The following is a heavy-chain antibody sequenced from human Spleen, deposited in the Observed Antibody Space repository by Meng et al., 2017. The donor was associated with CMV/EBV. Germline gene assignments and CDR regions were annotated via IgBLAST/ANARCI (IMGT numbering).Heavy chain of an antibody. CDR3: ARDPSAVDSWYGGAYYYYYYGMDV. D-gene: IGHD6-13*01. Sequence: GESLKISCAASGFTFSDYYMSWIRQAPGKGLEWVSSISSSSSYIYYADSVKGRFTISRDNAKNSLYLQMNSLRAEDTAVYYCARDPSAVDSWYGGAYYYYYYGMDVWGQGTTVTVSS. V-gene: IGHV3-11*06. CDR2: ISSSSSYI. CDR1: GFTFSDYY. J-gene: IGHJ6*02.